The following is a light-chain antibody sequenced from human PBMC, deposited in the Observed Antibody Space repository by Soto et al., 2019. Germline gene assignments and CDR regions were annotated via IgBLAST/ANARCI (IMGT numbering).Light chain of an antibody. CDR2: GAS. J-gene: IGKJ1*01. CDR3: QQYGSSRT. CDR1: QSVSSTF. V-gene: IGKV3-20*01. Sequence: EIVLTQSPCTLSLSPGERATLSCRASQSVSSTFLAWYQQKPGQAPRLLLFGASNRPSGIPDRFAGSGYGADFTLTISRLEPEDFAVYYFQQYGSSRTFGQGTKVDIK.